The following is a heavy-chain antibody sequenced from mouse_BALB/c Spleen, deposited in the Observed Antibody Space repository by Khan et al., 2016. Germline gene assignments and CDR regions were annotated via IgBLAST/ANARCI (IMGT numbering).Heavy chain of an antibody. D-gene: IGHD2-2*01. J-gene: IGHJ4*01. Sequence: EVKLLESGGGLVQPGGSLKLSCAASGFDFSRYWMSWVRQAPGKGLEWIGEIHPDNITINYTPSLKDKFIISRDNANNTLYLQMSKVRSEDTALYYCARHGVWLRGAMDYWGQGTSVTVSS. V-gene: IGHV4-1*02. CDR2: IHPDNITI. CDR1: GFDFSRYW. CDR3: ARHGVWLRGAMDY.